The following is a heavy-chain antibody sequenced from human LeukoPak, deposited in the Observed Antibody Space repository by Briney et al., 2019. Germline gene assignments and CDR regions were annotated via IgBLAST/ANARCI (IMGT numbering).Heavy chain of an antibody. J-gene: IGHJ4*02. CDR2: NSAGGSST. Sequence: GGSLRLSCAASGFTFSSYAMSWVRQAPGKGLEWVSVNSAGGSSTYYADSVKGRFTISRDNSKNTLYLQMNNLRVEDTAVYYCAKDGRDSSGWYRNYLDYWGQGILVNVPS. CDR3: AKDGRDSSGWYRNYLDY. D-gene: IGHD6-19*01. CDR1: GFTFSSYA. V-gene: IGHV3-23*01.